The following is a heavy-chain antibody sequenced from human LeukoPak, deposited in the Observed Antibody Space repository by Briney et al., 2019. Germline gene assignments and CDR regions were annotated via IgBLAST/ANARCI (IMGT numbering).Heavy chain of an antibody. Sequence: PGRSLRLSCAASGFTFDDYAMHWVRQAPGKGLEWVSLISWDGGSTYYADSVKGRFTISRDNSKNSLYLQMNSLRAEDTALYYCAKGRRIAAALDYWGQGTLVTVSS. V-gene: IGHV3-43D*03. CDR1: GFTFDDYA. D-gene: IGHD6-13*01. J-gene: IGHJ4*02. CDR2: ISWDGGST. CDR3: AKGRRIAAALDY.